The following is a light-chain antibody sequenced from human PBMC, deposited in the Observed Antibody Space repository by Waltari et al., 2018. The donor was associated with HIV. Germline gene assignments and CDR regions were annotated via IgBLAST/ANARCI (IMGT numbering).Light chain of an antibody. Sequence: EIVLPQSPGTLSSSPGERATLSCRASQSVSSSYLAWYQQKPGQAPRLLIYGASSRATGIPDRFSGSGSGTDFTLTISRLEPEDFAVYYCQQYGSSPRTFGPGTKVDIK. V-gene: IGKV3-20*01. J-gene: IGKJ3*01. CDR2: GAS. CDR1: QSVSSSY. CDR3: QQYGSSPRT.